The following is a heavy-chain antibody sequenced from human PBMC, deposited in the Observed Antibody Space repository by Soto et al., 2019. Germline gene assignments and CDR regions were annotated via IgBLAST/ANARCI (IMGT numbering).Heavy chain of an antibody. CDR1: GGSVSSGSYY. D-gene: IGHD5-18*01. Sequence: SETLSLTCTVSGGSVSSGSYYWSWIRQPPGKGLEWIGYIYYSGSTNYNPSLKSRVTISVDTSKNQFSLKLSSVTAADTAVYYCARGRYRYGDNWFDPWGQGTLVTVS. CDR3: ARGRYRYGDNWFDP. V-gene: IGHV4-61*01. CDR2: IYYSGST. J-gene: IGHJ5*02.